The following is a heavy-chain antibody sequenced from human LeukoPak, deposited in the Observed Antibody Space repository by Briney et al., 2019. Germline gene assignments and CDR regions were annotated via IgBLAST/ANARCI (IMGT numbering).Heavy chain of an antibody. CDR1: GFTFSSYS. Sequence: GGSLRLSCAASGFTFSSYSMNWVREAPGKGLEWVSSISSSSSYIYYADSVKGRFTISRDNAKNSLYLQMNSLRAEDTAVYYCARQGYSSSYLDYWGQGTLVTVSS. J-gene: IGHJ4*02. CDR3: ARQGYSSSYLDY. D-gene: IGHD6-13*01. V-gene: IGHV3-21*01. CDR2: ISSSSSYI.